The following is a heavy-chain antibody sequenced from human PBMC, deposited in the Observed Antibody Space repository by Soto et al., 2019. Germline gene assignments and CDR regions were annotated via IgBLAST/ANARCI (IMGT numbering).Heavy chain of an antibody. CDR2: SSATGSGR. Sequence: EVQLLESGGGLVQPGGSLTLSCAASGFTFSSYGMTWVRQAPGKGLEWVSFSSATGSGRYYADSVQGRFTISRDNSNNTLYLQMSSLRADDTAVHYCAKDRRAGGNYGFYSDFWGQGALVIVSS. D-gene: IGHD1-7*01. J-gene: IGHJ4*02. CDR1: GFTFSSYG. CDR3: AKDRRAGGNYGFYSDF. V-gene: IGHV3-23*01.